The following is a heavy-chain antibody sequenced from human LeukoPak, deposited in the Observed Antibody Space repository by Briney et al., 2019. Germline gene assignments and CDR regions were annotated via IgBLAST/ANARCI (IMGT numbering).Heavy chain of an antibody. V-gene: IGHV1-2*02. D-gene: IGHD3-10*01. Sequence: GASVKVSCKASGYTFTVYYMHWVRQAPGQGLEWMGWISPNSGGTKHAQRFQGRVTMTRDTSISTAYMELSRLTSDDTAVYYCARDRGHPAAFDIWGQGTMVTVSS. CDR2: ISPNSGGT. J-gene: IGHJ3*02. CDR3: ARDRGHPAAFDI. CDR1: GYTFTVYY.